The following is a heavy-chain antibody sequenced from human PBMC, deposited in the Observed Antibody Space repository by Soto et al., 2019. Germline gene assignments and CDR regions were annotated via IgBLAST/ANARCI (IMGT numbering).Heavy chain of an antibody. Sequence: LRLSCAASGFTFSSYGMHWVRQAPGKGLEWVAVISYDGSNKYYADSVKGRFTISRDNSKNTLYLQMNSLRAEDTAVYYCASTPYYDFWSGYEYGMDVWGQGTTVTVSS. CDR3: ASTPYYDFWSGYEYGMDV. J-gene: IGHJ6*02. CDR2: ISYDGSNK. CDR1: GFTFSSYG. D-gene: IGHD3-3*01. V-gene: IGHV3-30*03.